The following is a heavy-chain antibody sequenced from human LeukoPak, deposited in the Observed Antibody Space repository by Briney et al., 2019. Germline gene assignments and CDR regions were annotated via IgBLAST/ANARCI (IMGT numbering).Heavy chain of an antibody. CDR2: ISYDGSNK. D-gene: IGHD1-14*01. V-gene: IGHV3-30*18. CDR1: GFTFSSYG. J-gene: IGHJ4*02. Sequence: GGSLRLSCAASGFTFSSYGMHWVRQAPGKGLEWVAVISYDGSNKYYADSVKGRFTISRDNSKNTLYLQMNSLRAEDTAVYYCAKDSGMDYWGQGTLVTVSS. CDR3: AKDSGMDY.